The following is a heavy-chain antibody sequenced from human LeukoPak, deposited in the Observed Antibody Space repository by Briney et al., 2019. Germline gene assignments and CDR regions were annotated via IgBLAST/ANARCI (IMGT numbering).Heavy chain of an antibody. CDR3: ARDPLGSSSY. J-gene: IGHJ4*02. CDR1: GFTVSSNY. Sequence: GGSLRLSCAASGFTVSSNYMSWVRQAPGRGLEWVSVIYSGGSTYYADSVKGRFTISRDNSKNTLYLQMNSLRAEDTAVYYCARDPLGSSSYWGQGTLVTVSS. V-gene: IGHV3-53*01. CDR2: IYSGGST. D-gene: IGHD6-13*01.